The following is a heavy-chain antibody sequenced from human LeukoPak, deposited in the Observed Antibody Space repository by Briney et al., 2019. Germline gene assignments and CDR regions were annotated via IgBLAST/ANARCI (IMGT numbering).Heavy chain of an antibody. CDR3: AKARRGTLDAFDI. V-gene: IGHV3-30*18. J-gene: IGHJ3*02. Sequence: PGGSLRLSCAAAGFTFSSYGIHWVRQAPGKGLEWMAVISYDGNNKYYADSVKGRFTISRDNSKNTLYLQIDSLRAEDTAVYYCAKARRGTLDAFDIWGQGTMVTVSS. CDR1: GFTFSSYG. D-gene: IGHD3-10*01. CDR2: ISYDGNNK.